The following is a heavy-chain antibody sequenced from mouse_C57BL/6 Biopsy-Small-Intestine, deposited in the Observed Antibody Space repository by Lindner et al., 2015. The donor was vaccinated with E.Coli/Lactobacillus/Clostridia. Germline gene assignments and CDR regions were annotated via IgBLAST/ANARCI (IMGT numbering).Heavy chain of an antibody. D-gene: IGHD1-1*01. CDR2: IYPGDGDT. J-gene: IGHJ2*01. CDR3: AITTIVAGDY. Sequence: VQLQESGAELVKPGASVKISCRASGYAFSSYWMNWVKQRPGKGLEWIGQIYPGDGDTNYNGKFKGKATLTADKSSSTAYMQLSSLTSEDSAVYFCAITTIVAGDYWGQGTTPTVSS. CDR1: GYAFSSYW. V-gene: IGHV1-80*01.